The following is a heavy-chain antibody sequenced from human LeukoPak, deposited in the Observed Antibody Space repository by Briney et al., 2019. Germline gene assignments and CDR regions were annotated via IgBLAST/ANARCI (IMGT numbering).Heavy chain of an antibody. D-gene: IGHD4-17*01. CDR1: GFTFSTYA. CDR3: ARGTSVTHGYFEY. CDR2: FSPSGGST. Sequence: GGSLRLSCAASGFTFSTYAMTWVRQAPGKGLELVSAFSPSGGSTYYADSVEGRFTISRDDSKNTLYLQMISLRAEDTAMYYCARGTSVTHGYFEYWGQGTLVTVSS. V-gene: IGHV3-23*01. J-gene: IGHJ4*02.